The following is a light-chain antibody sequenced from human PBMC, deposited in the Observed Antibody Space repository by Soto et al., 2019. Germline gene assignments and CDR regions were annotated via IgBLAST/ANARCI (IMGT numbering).Light chain of an antibody. Sequence: DIQMTQSPSTLSASVGDTVTITCRASQSTSNWLAWYQQKPGQAPKLLIHKASTLESGVPPRFSGSGSGTEFTLTISSLQPNDFATFYGQQYDRFPYTFGQGTKLEIK. CDR3: QQYDRFPYT. V-gene: IGKV1-5*03. J-gene: IGKJ2*01. CDR2: KAS. CDR1: QSTSNW.